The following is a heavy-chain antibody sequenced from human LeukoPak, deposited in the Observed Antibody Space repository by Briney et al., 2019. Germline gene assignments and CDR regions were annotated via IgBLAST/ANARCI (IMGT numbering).Heavy chain of an antibody. CDR1: GGSISSSSYY. CDR3: ARGLRGRNYYDSSGYPKI. CDR2: IYYSGST. Sequence: SETLSLTCTVSGGSISSSSYYWGWIRQPPGKGLEWIGSIYYSGSTNYNPSLKSRVTISVDTSKNQFSLKLSSVTAADTAVYYCARGLRGRNYYDSSGYPKIWGQGTMVTVSS. D-gene: IGHD3-22*01. V-gene: IGHV4-39*07. J-gene: IGHJ3*02.